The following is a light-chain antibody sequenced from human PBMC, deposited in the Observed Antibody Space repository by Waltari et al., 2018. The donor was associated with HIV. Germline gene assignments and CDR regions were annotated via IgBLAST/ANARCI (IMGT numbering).Light chain of an antibody. Sequence: DIVMTQSPDSLAVSLGERATINCKSSQSVFYSSNNKNYLAWYQQKPGQPPKLLIYWASTRESGVPDRFSGSGSGTDFTLTISSLQAEDVAVYYCQQYYSILWTFGQGTKVEIK. CDR1: QSVFYSSNNKNY. CDR2: WAS. J-gene: IGKJ1*01. CDR3: QQYYSILWT. V-gene: IGKV4-1*01.